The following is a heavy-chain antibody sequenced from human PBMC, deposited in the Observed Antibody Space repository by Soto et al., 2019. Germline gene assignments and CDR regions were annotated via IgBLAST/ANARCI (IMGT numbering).Heavy chain of an antibody. CDR1: GYTFTSYG. V-gene: IGHV1-18*01. D-gene: IGHD5-12*01. J-gene: IGHJ6*02. Sequence: QVQLEQSGAEVKKPGASVKVSCKASGYTFTSYGISWVRQAPGQGLEWMGWISAYNGNTNYAQKLQSRVTMTTDTSTSTAYMELRSLRSDDTAVYYCARNSGYVEHYYYGMDVWGQGTTVTVSS. CDR3: ARNSGYVEHYYYGMDV. CDR2: ISAYNGNT.